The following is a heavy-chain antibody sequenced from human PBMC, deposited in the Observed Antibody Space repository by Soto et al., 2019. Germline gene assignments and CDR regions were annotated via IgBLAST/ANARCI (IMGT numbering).Heavy chain of an antibody. CDR2: ISYNSDSI. V-gene: IGHV3-9*01. CDR3: AKYSSGYYVY. Sequence: DVQLVESGGGLEQPGRSLRLSCAASGFTFDDYAMHWVRQAPGKGLEWVSGISYNSDSIGYADSVKGRFTISRDNAKNSLYLQMNSLRAEDTALYYCAKYSSGYYVYWGQGTLVTVSS. J-gene: IGHJ4*02. D-gene: IGHD3-22*01. CDR1: GFTFDDYA.